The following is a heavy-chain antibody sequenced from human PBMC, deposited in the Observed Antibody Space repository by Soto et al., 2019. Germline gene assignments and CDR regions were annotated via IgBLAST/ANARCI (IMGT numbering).Heavy chain of an antibody. CDR2: IYSGGST. V-gene: IGHV3-66*01. D-gene: IGHD3-10*01. CDR3: ARDSITMVRGVVLRDYYGMDV. J-gene: IGHJ6*02. Sequence: PGGSLRLSCAASGFTVSSNYMSWVRQAPGKGLEWVSVIYSGGSTYYADSVKGRFTISRDNSKNTLYLQMNSLRAEGTAVYYCARDSITMVRGVVLRDYYGMDVWGQGTTVTVSS. CDR1: GFTVSSNY.